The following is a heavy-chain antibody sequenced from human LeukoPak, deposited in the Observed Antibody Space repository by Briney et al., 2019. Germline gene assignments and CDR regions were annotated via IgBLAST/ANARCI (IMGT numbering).Heavy chain of an antibody. CDR3: AGRMGSGTVPHFDY. Sequence: SETLPLTCSVSRDSVSSNYYYWGWIRQPPGKGLEWIGTIYHSGTTYYNPSLKSRVTIFVDASNNQFSLRLTSVAAADTGVYYCAGRMGSGTVPHFDYWGRGALVIVSS. V-gene: IGHV4-39*01. D-gene: IGHD3-10*01. J-gene: IGHJ4*02. CDR1: RDSVSSNYYY. CDR2: IYHSGTT.